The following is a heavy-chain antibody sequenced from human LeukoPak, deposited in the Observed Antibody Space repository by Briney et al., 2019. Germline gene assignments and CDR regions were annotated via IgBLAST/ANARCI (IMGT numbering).Heavy chain of an antibody. Sequence: KPSETLSLTCTVSGGAISSSHYYWGRIRQPPGKGLEWIGSIYYSGSTSYHSSLKSRVTISVDTSKNQFSLKLSSVTAADTAVYYCAILPARDTYYYDSSGSYRPGVRWGQGTLVTVSS. CDR1: GGAISSSHYY. V-gene: IGHV4-39*07. CDR3: AILPARDTYYYDSSGSYRPGVR. CDR2: IYYSGST. J-gene: IGHJ4*02. D-gene: IGHD3-22*01.